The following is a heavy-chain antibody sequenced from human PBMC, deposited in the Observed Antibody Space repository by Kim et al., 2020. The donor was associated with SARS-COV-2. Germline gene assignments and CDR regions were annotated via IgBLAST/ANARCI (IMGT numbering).Heavy chain of an antibody. CDR1: GFTVSSNY. J-gene: IGHJ4*02. V-gene: IGHV3-53*01. CDR2: IYSGGST. CDR3: AREGGYSSSWYYFDY. Sequence: GGSLRLSCAASGFTVSSNYMSWVRQAPGKGLEWVSVIYSGGSTYYADSVKGRFTISRDNSKNTLYLQMNSLRAEDTAVYYCAREGGYSSSWYYFDYWGQGTLVTVSS. D-gene: IGHD6-13*01.